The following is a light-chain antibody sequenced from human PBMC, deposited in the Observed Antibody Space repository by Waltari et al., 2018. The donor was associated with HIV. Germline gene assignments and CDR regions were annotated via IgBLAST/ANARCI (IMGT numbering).Light chain of an antibody. CDR1: SGPVSTNYY. J-gene: IGLJ3*02. V-gene: IGLV8-61*01. Sequence: QTVVTQEPSFSVSPGGTVTLTCGLSSGPVSTNYYPSWYQQTPGQAPRTIIYNTNTRCFGVPNRFSGSIVGNKAALTITGAQADDESDYYCVLYMGSGMGVFGGGTKVTVL. CDR2: NTN. CDR3: VLYMGSGMGV.